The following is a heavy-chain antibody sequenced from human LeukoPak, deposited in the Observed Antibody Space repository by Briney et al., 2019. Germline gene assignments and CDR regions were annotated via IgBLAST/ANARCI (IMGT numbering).Heavy chain of an antibody. CDR1: GFTFSSYA. Sequence: PGGSLRPSCATSGFTFSSYAMPWVRQAPGKGLEWVAVISYDGSNKYYADSVKGRFTISRDNSKNTLYLQMNSLRAEDTAVYYCATSITMVRGLLGYWGQGTLVTVSS. D-gene: IGHD3-10*01. CDR2: ISYDGSNK. CDR3: ATSITMVRGLLGY. V-gene: IGHV3-30-3*01. J-gene: IGHJ4*02.